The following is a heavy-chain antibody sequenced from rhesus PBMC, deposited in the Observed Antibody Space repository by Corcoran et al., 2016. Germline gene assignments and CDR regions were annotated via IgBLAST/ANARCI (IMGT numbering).Heavy chain of an antibody. Sequence: QLQLQESGPGLVKPSETLSLTCAVSGGSISSNYWSWIRQPPVKGLERIGRNSGCGGSAAYNPSLKSRVTISTDTSKNRFSLKLSSVTAADTAVYYCARGRPQYLAGDDYFDYWGRGVLVTVSS. D-gene: IGHD3-3*01. V-gene: IGHV4-173*01. J-gene: IGHJ4*01. CDR3: ARGRPQYLAGDDYFDY. CDR2: NSGCGGSA. CDR1: GGSISSNY.